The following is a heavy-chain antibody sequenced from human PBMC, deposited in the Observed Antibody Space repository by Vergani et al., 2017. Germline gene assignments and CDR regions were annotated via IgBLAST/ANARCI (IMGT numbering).Heavy chain of an antibody. Sequence: QVQLQESGPGLVKPSETLSLTCAVSGYSISSAFYWGWIRQSPGKGLEWIGTIYHSGSTYSNPSLRSRVTISVDTSKNQFSLKLSSVTAADTAVYYCARALHPYSSSSHNWFDPWGPGILVTVSS. J-gene: IGHJ5*02. CDR3: ARALHPYSSSSHNWFDP. CDR2: IYHSGST. CDR1: GYSISSAFY. D-gene: IGHD6-6*01. V-gene: IGHV4-38-2*01.